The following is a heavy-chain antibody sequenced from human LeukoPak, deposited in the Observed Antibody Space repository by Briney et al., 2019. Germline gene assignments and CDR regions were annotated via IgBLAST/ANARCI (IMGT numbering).Heavy chain of an antibody. CDR3: ARLSGYSSARYWFDP. Sequence: GESLKISCKGSGYSFTSYWIGWVRQMPGKGLEWMGIIYPGDSDTRYSPSFQGQVTISADKSISTAYLQWSSLKASDTAMYYCARLSGYSSARYWFDPWGQGTLVTASS. CDR1: GYSFTSYW. V-gene: IGHV5-51*01. CDR2: IYPGDSDT. D-gene: IGHD6-19*01. J-gene: IGHJ5*02.